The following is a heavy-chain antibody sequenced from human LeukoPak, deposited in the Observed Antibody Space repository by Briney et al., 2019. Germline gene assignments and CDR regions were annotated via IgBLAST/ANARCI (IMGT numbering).Heavy chain of an antibody. CDR3: ARGAWATRLAS. D-gene: IGHD2-15*01. CDR1: GESLNSYY. J-gene: IGHJ4*02. Sequence: PSETLSLTCAAYGESLNSYYWSWVRQPPGEGLEWIGEIYESGTTKYNPSLKSRVAISMVPSKQQFSLRLSSVTAADTAVYYCARGAWATRLASWGLGTPVIVPS. V-gene: IGHV4-34*01. CDR2: IYESGTT.